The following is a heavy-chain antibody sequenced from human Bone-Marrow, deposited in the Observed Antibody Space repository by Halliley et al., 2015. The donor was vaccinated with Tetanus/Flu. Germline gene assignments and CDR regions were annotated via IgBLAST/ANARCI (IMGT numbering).Heavy chain of an antibody. CDR2: ISISSGST. V-gene: IGHV3-21*01. Sequence: QGLGGVSSISISSGSTYYGDSVQGRFTISRDNAKDSLFLQMNSLRVDDTAVYFCARGRGGIGSFGHNHYYYGMDVWDQGP. D-gene: IGHD5-18*01. CDR3: ARGRGGIGSFGHNHYYYGMDV. J-gene: IGHJ6*02.